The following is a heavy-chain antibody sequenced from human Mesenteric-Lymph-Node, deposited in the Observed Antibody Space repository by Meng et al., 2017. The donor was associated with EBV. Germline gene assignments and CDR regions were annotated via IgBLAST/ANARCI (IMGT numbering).Heavy chain of an antibody. J-gene: IGHJ4*02. V-gene: IGHV2-5*02. Sequence: QIPLKGACPTLVKPTQTLTLTCTFSGFSLSTSGVGVGWIRQPPGKALEWLALIYWDDDKRYSPSLKSRLTITKDTSKNQVVLTMINMDPVDTATYYCTHINGGGNSGFLDYWGQGTLVTVSS. CDR2: IYWDDDK. CDR3: THINGGGNSGFLDY. CDR1: GFSLSTSGVG. D-gene: IGHD4-23*01.